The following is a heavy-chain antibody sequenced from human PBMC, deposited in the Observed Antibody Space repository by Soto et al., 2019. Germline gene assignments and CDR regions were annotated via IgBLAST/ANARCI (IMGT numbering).Heavy chain of an antibody. V-gene: IGHV3-20*04. D-gene: IGHD1-26*01. Sequence: EVQLVESGGGVLRPGGSLRLSCAASGFTFDDYGMSWARQAPGKGLEWVSGVNWNGGSTGYADSVKGRFTISRDNAKYSLYLQMNSLRAEDTAFYYCVRGASLNFDYWGQGTLVTVSS. CDR2: VNWNGGST. J-gene: IGHJ4*02. CDR3: VRGASLNFDY. CDR1: GFTFDDYG.